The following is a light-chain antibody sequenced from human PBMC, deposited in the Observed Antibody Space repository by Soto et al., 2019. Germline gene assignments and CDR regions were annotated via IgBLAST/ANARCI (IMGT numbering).Light chain of an antibody. Sequence: EIVLTQSPGTLSLSPGERATLSCRASQSVSNNYLAWYQQKPGQAPRLLIYGASTRATGVPTRFSGSGSGTEFTLTISSLQSEDFAIYYCQQYDQWPGTFGQGTKVDIK. CDR3: QQYDQWPGT. V-gene: IGKV3-15*01. CDR1: QSVSNN. J-gene: IGKJ1*01. CDR2: GAS.